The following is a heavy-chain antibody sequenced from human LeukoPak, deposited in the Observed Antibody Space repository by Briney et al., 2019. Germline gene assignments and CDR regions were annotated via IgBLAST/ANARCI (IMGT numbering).Heavy chain of an antibody. D-gene: IGHD5-12*01. V-gene: IGHV1-69*05. CDR3: ARVRGRGYSGYDTTTYFDY. J-gene: IGHJ4*02. CDR1: GGTFSSYA. Sequence: GASVKVSCKASGGTFSSYAISWVRQAPGQGLEWMGGIIPIFGTANYAQKFQGRVTITTDESTSTAYMELSSLRSEDTAVYYCARVRGRGYSGYDTTTYFDYWGQGTLVTVSS. CDR2: IIPIFGTA.